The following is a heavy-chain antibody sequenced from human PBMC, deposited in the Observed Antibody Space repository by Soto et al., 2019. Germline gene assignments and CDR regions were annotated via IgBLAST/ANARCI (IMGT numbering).Heavy chain of an antibody. V-gene: IGHV4-59*01. CDR3: ARGIQLWPLTSYFDY. J-gene: IGHJ4*02. D-gene: IGHD5-18*01. CDR1: VGSIGSYY. CDR2: IYYSGST. Sequence: SATLSLTCTVYVGSIGSYYWSWSRQPPGKKLEWIGYIYYSGSTNYNPSLKSRVTISVDTSKNQFSLKLSSVTAADTAVYYCARGIQLWPLTSYFDYRAQRNPVPVSS.